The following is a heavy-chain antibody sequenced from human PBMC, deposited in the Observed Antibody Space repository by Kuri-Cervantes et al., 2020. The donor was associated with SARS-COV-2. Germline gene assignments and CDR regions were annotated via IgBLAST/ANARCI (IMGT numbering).Heavy chain of an antibody. CDR1: GYTFTGYY. CDR2: INPNSGGT. Sequence: VSVKVSCKASGYTFTGYYMHWVRQAPGQGLEWMGWINPNSGGTNYAQKFQGRVTMTRDTSISTAYMELSRLRSDDTAVYYCARDRGPQAMFDPWGQGTLVTVSS. J-gene: IGHJ5*02. CDR3: ARDRGPQAMFDP. V-gene: IGHV1-2*02.